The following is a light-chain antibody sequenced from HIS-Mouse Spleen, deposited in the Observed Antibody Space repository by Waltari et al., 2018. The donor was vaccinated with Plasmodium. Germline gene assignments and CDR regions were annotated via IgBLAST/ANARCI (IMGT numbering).Light chain of an antibody. CDR1: QSVSSY. Sequence: EIVLTQSPATLSLSPGEGATLSCRASQSVSSYLAWYQQKPGQAPRLLIYYASNRATGTPVRFSGGGAGTDFTLSSSMLETGDDAVYYCQERSNWLSGTFGGGTKVEMK. CDR3: QERSNWLSGT. J-gene: IGKJ4*01. V-gene: IGKV3-11*01. CDR2: YAS.